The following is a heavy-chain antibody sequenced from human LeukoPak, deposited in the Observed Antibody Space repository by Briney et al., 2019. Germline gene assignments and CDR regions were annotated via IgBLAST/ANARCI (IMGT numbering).Heavy chain of an antibody. D-gene: IGHD3-10*01. J-gene: IGHJ6*03. CDR3: ASPRARVRGDDYYYYYMDV. V-gene: IGHV1-24*01. Sequence: ASVKVSCKVSGYTLTELSMHWVRQAPGKGLEWMGGFDPEDGETIYAQKFQGRVTMTEDTSTDTAYMELSSLRSEDTAVYYCASPRARVRGDDYYYYYMDVWGKGTTVTVSS. CDR2: FDPEDGET. CDR1: GYTLTELS.